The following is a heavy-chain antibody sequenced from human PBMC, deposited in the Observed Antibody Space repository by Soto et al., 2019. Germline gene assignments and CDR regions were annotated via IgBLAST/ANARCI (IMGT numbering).Heavy chain of an antibody. CDR1: GYIFTDYY. CDR3: VRDPSSGYRSFDY. Sequence: ASVKVSCKASGYIFTDYYIHWVRQAPGQGLEWMGIINLSADRTSYAQKFQGRFTVTMDTSTSTVYMELGSLRSEDTAVYYCVRDPSSGYRSFDYWGQGTLVTVSP. J-gene: IGHJ4*02. V-gene: IGHV1-46*03. CDR2: INLSADRT. D-gene: IGHD3-22*01.